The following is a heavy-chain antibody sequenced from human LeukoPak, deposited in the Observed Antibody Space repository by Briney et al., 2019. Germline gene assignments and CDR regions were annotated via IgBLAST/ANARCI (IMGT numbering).Heavy chain of an antibody. CDR1: GGSISSSSYY. J-gene: IGHJ5*02. CDR3: ARHVSGIAAAGANWFDP. D-gene: IGHD6-13*01. Sequence: SETLSLTCTVSGGSISSSSYYWGWIRQPPGKGLEWIGSIYYSGSTYYNPSLKSRVTISVDTSKNQFSLKLSSVTAADTAVYYCARHVSGIAAAGANWFDPWGQGTLVTVSS. CDR2: IYYSGST. V-gene: IGHV4-39*01.